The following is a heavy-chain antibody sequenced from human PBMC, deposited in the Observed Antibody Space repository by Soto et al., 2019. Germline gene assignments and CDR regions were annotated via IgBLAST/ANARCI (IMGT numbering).Heavy chain of an antibody. J-gene: IGHJ3*02. CDR1: GFTFSSYA. D-gene: IGHD3-22*01. CDR3: AKSYYYDSSGSQDAFDI. CDR2: ISGSGGST. Sequence: GGSLRLSCAASGFTFSSYAMSWVRQAPGKGLEWVSAISGSGGSTYYADSVKGRFTISRDNSKNTLYLQMNSLRAEDTAVYYCAKSYYYDSSGSQDAFDIWGQGTMVTVSS. V-gene: IGHV3-23*01.